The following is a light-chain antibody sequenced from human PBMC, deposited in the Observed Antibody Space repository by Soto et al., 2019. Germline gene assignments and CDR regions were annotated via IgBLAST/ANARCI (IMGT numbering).Light chain of an antibody. CDR2: EVS. J-gene: IGLJ1*01. Sequence: QSALTQPASVSGSPGQSITISCTGTSSDVGGYNYVSWYQQHPGKAPKLMIYEVSNRPSGVSNRFSGSKSGNTASLTISGLQAEDEADYYYSSYTSSSTLLYVFGTATKLTVL. CDR3: SSYTSSSTLLYV. V-gene: IGLV2-14*01. CDR1: SSDVGGYNY.